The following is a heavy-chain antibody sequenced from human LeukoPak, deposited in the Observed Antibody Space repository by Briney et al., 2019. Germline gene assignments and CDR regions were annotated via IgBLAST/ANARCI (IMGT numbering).Heavy chain of an antibody. CDR2: ISYDGSNK. V-gene: IGHV3-30-3*01. D-gene: IGHD5-18*01. CDR3: ARGPGGYSYGPDY. Sequence: PGGSLRLSCAASGFTFSSYAMHWVRQAPGKGLEWVAVISYDGSNKYYADSVKGRFTISRDNSKNTLYLQMNSLRAEDTAVYYCARGPGGYSYGPDYWGQGTLVTVSS. CDR1: GFTFSSYA. J-gene: IGHJ4*02.